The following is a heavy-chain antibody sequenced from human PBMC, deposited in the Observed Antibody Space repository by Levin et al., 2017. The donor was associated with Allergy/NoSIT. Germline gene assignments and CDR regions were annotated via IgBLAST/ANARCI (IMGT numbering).Heavy chain of an antibody. Sequence: KTGGSLRLSCTASGFIFSNAWMSWVRQAPGKGLEWVGRIKRKTDGGTTDYAAPVTGRFTISRDDSKNTLYLQVNSLETEDTGVYYCATDDYGENSGGAADYFDYWGQGTLVTVSS. V-gene: IGHV3-15*01. CDR2: IKRKTDGGTT. J-gene: IGHJ4*02. D-gene: IGHD4-17*01. CDR1: GFIFSNAW. CDR3: ATDDYGENSGGAADYFDY.